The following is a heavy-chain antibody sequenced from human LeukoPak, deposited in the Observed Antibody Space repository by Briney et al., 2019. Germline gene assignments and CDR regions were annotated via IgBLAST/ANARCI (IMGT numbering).Heavy chain of an antibody. CDR3: ARGYCSGGSCYPVYYFDY. Sequence: SSQTLSLTCTVSGGSISSGGYYWSWIRQHPGKGLEWIGYTYYSGSTYYNPSLKSRVTISVDTSKNQFSLKLSSVTAADTAVYYCARGYCSGGSCYPVYYFDYWGQGTLVTVSS. J-gene: IGHJ4*02. CDR2: TYYSGST. D-gene: IGHD2-15*01. CDR1: GGSISSGGYY. V-gene: IGHV4-31*03.